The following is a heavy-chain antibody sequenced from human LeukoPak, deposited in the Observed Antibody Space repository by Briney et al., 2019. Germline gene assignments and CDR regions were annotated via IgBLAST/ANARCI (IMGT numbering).Heavy chain of an antibody. J-gene: IGHJ4*02. Sequence: SETLSLTCTVSGGSISSYYWSWIRQPPGKGLEWIGYIYYSGSTNYNPSLKSRVTISVDTSKNQFSLKLSSVTAADTAVYYCARDGPTAGTFDYWGQGTLVTVSS. CDR1: GGSISSYY. CDR3: ARDGPTAGTFDY. CDR2: IYYSGST. V-gene: IGHV4-59*01. D-gene: IGHD1-1*01.